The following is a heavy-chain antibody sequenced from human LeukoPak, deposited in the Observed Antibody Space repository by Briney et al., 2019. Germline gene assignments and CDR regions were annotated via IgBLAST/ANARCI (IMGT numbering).Heavy chain of an antibody. CDR3: AKRYCKSATCRSDMDA. CDR2: IQSDGSNT. J-gene: IGHJ6*02. Sequence: PGGSLRLSCAASGFTFSNYGMHWVRQAPGRGLEWVALIQSDGSNTYSADSVKGRFTISRDNPRNTLHLQMNRLRPEGTAVYYCAKRYCKSATCRSDMDAWGQGTTVTVSS. D-gene: IGHD2-15*01. V-gene: IGHV3-30*02. CDR1: GFTFSNYG.